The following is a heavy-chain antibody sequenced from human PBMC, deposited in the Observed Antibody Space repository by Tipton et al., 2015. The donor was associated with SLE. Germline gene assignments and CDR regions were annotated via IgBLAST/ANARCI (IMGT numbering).Heavy chain of an antibody. V-gene: IGHV4-59*08. D-gene: IGHD2-15*01. CDR2: IYHSGNT. CDR3: ARHVGVAYYYAMDV. J-gene: IGHJ6*02. CDR1: GGSISNYS. Sequence: TLSLTCTVSGGSISNYSWSWIRQPPGKGLEWIGSIYHSGNTYSNPSLKSRVTISVDTSKNQFSLKMSSVTAADTAVYYCARHVGVAYYYAMDVWGQGTTVVISS.